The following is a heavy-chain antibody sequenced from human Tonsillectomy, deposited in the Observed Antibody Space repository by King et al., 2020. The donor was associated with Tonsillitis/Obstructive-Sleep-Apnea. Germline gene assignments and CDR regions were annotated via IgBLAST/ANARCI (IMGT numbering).Heavy chain of an antibody. D-gene: IGHD3-22*01. J-gene: IGHJ3*02. CDR2: INPSGGST. CDR1: GYTFTSYY. Sequence: QLVQSGAEVKKPGASVKVSCKASGYTFTSYYMHWVRQAPGQGLEWMGIINPSGGSTSYAQEFQGRVTMTRDTSTSTVYMVLSSLRSEDTAVYYCARGGANYYDSRGAAVDIWGQGTMVTVSS. CDR3: ARGGANYYDSRGAAVDI. V-gene: IGHV1-46*01.